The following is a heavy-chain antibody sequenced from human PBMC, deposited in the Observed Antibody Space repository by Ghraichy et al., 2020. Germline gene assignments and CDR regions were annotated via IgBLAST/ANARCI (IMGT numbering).Heavy chain of an antibody. V-gene: IGHV4-39*01. J-gene: IGHJ5*02. Sequence: SETLTLTCTVSGGSISSSRYYWGWIRQSPGKGLEWIGGIYYSGSTYYNPSLKSRVTISVDTSKNQFSLKLSSVTAADTAVYYCARQTYCVSSRCYLGWFDPWGQGSLVTVSS. CDR3: ARQTYCVSSRCYLGWFDP. CDR2: IYYSGST. D-gene: IGHD2-2*01. CDR1: GGSISSSRYY.